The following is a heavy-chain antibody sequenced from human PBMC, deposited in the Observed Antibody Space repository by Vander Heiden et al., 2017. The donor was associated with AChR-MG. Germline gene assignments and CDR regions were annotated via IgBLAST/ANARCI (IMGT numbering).Heavy chain of an antibody. V-gene: IGHV1-2*02. Sequence: QVQLVQSGAEVKKPGASVKVSCKASGYTFTGNYMHWVRQAPGQGLEWMGWINPNSGGTNYAQKFQGRVTMTRDTSISTAYMELSRLRSDDTAVYYCARVLEQLRLYYYYYYGMDVWGQGTTVTVSS. CDR3: ARVLEQLRLYYYYYYGMDV. J-gene: IGHJ6*02. CDR2: INPNSGGT. D-gene: IGHD6-6*01. CDR1: GYTFTGNY.